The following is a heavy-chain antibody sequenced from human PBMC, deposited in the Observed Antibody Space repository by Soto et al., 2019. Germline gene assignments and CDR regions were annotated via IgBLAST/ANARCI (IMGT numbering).Heavy chain of an antibody. Sequence: QVQLVQSGAEVKKPGASVKVSCKASGYTFTSYGISWVRQAPGQGLEWMGWISAYNGNTNYAQKLQGRVTMTTDTSTSTAYMELRSLVSGDTAVYYCARASPLLWFGELLTESNWFDPWGQGTLVTVSS. J-gene: IGHJ5*02. V-gene: IGHV1-18*01. D-gene: IGHD3-10*01. CDR3: ARASPLLWFGELLTESNWFDP. CDR1: GYTFTSYG. CDR2: ISAYNGNT.